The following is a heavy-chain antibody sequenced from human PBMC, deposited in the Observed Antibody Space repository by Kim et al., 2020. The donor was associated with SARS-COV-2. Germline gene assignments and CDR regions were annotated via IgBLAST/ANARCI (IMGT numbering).Heavy chain of an antibody. J-gene: IGHJ6*02. V-gene: IGHV3-13*01. CDR2: IGTAGDT. CDR1: GFTFSSYD. D-gene: IGHD3-10*01. Sequence: GGSLRLSCAASGFTFSSYDMHWVRQATGKGLEWVSAIGTAGDTYYPGSVKGRFTISRENAKNSLYLQMNSLRAGDTAVYYCARGLSMVRGVRNKGGMDVWGQGTTVTVSS. CDR3: ARGLSMVRGVRNKGGMDV.